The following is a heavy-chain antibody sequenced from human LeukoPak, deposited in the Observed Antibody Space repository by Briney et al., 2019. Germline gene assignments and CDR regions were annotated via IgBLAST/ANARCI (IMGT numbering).Heavy chain of an antibody. CDR3: ASMKGSGTYSSFDY. Sequence: GGSLRLSCAASGFTVSSNYMSWVRQAPGKGLEWVANIKQDGSEKYYIDSVKGRFTISRDNAKNSLYLQMNSLRVEDAAVYYCASMKGSGTYSSFDYWDQGTLVTVSS. D-gene: IGHD3-10*01. J-gene: IGHJ4*02. V-gene: IGHV3-7*01. CDR1: GFTVSSNY. CDR2: IKQDGSEK.